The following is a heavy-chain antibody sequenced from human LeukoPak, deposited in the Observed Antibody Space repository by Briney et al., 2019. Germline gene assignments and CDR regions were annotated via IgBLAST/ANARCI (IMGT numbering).Heavy chain of an antibody. J-gene: IGHJ4*02. CDR1: GGSISDYY. CDR3: ARSYSSGTLDY. CDR2: VFYSGST. V-gene: IGHV4-59*01. Sequence: SETLSLTCTVSGGSISDYYWSWVRQPPGKGLEWIGYVFYSGSTNYNPSLKSRVTISVDTSKNQFSLKLTSVTAADTSVYYCARSYSSGTLDYWGQGTLVTVPS. D-gene: IGHD6-19*01.